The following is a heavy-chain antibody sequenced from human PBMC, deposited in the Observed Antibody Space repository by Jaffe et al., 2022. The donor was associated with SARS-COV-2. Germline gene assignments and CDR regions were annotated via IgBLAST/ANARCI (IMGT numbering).Heavy chain of an antibody. Sequence: QVQLVQSGAEVKKPGASVKVSCKASGYTFTSYYMHWVRQAPGQGLEWMGIINPSGGSTSYAQKLQGRVTMTRDTSTSTVYMELSSLRSEDTAVYYCAREVTSVAGTYGLDYWGQGTLVTVSS. J-gene: IGHJ4*02. D-gene: IGHD6-19*01. CDR3: AREVTSVAGTYGLDY. CDR1: GYTFTSYY. V-gene: IGHV1-46*04. CDR2: INPSGGST.